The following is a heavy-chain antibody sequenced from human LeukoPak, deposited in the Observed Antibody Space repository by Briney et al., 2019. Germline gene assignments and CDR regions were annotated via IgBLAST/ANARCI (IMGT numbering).Heavy chain of an antibody. V-gene: IGHV3-7*01. J-gene: IGHJ4*02. Sequence: GGSLRLSCAASGFTFSSYWMGWVRQAPGKGLEWVANIKQDGSEKYYVDSVKGRFTISRDNAKNSLYLQMNSLRAGDTAVYYCARAAVRGVIDYWGQGTLVTVSS. CDR2: IKQDGSEK. CDR3: ARAAVRGVIDY. CDR1: GFTFSSYW. D-gene: IGHD3-10*01.